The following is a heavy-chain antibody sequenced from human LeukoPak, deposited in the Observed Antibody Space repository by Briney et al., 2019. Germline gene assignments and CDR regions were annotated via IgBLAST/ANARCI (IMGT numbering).Heavy chain of an antibody. CDR1: GFTFSSYN. V-gene: IGHV3-48*01. D-gene: IGHD3-10*01. CDR3: ARDMQVRGVTFDY. CDR2: ISSRTSTI. Sequence: GGSLRLSCAASGFTFSSYNMNWVRQAPGKGLEWVSYISSRTSTIYYADSVKGRFTISRDNAKNSLYLQMNSLRVEDTAVYYCARDMQVRGVTFDYWGQGTLVTVSS. J-gene: IGHJ4*02.